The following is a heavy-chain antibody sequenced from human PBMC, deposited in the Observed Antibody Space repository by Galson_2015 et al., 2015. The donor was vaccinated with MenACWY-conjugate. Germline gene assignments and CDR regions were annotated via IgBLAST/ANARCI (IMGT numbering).Heavy chain of an antibody. CDR3: ARDGENIVVVPAAMMAGHWFDP. J-gene: IGHJ5*02. CDR1: GYTFTSYG. V-gene: IGHV1-18*01. CDR2: ISAYNGNT. D-gene: IGHD2-2*01. Sequence: SVKVSCKASGYTFTSYGISWVRQAPGQGLEWMGWISAYNGNTNYAQKLQGRVTMTTDTSTSTAYMELRSLRSDDTAVYYCARDGENIVVVPAAMMAGHWFDPWGQGTLVTVSS.